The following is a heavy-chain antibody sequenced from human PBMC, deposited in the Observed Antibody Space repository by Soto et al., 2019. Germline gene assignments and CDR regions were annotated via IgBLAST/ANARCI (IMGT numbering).Heavy chain of an antibody. Sequence: QVRLVESGGGVVQPGRSLRLSCTASGFSFSSYAMYWFRQPPGKGLEWVAVISHDGINKHYADPVKGRVTVSTDNSHHSLDVQLNSLRGEDTAMYYCARDMYSSDYFVKWFEPWGQGTLVTVSS. J-gene: IGHJ5*02. CDR3: ARDMYSSDYFVKWFEP. CDR2: ISHDGINK. D-gene: IGHD6-19*01. V-gene: IGHV3-30-3*01. CDR1: GFSFSSYA.